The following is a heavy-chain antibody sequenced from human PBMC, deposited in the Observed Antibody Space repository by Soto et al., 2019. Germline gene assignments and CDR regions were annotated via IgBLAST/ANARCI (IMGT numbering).Heavy chain of an antibody. CDR2: MNPNSGNT. CDR1: GYTFTSYD. D-gene: IGHD3-3*01. V-gene: IGHV1-8*01. CDR3: AREHYDFWSGYNNWFDP. J-gene: IGHJ5*02. Sequence: QVQLVQSGAEVKKPGASVKVSCKASGYTFTSYDINWVRQATGQGLEWMGWMNPNSGNTGYAQEFQGRVTMTRNTSISTAYMELSSLRSEDTAVYYCAREHYDFWSGYNNWFDPWGQGTLVTVSS.